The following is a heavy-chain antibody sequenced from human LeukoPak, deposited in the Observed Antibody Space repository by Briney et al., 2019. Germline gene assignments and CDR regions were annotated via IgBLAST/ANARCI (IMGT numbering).Heavy chain of an antibody. CDR3: TTLWEWLDDYYYGMDV. J-gene: IGHJ6*02. CDR2: IWYDGKKS. D-gene: IGHD6-19*01. Sequence: GRSLRLSCAASGFTFSSYGMHWVRQAPGKGLEWVAVIWYDGKKSDYADSVKGRFTVSRDNSRNTLYLQMNSLRAEDTAVYYCTTLWEWLDDYYYGMDVWGQGTTVTVSS. V-gene: IGHV3-33*03. CDR1: GFTFSSYG.